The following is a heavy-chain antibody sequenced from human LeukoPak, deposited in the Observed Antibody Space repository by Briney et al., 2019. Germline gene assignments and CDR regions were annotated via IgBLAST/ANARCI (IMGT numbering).Heavy chain of an antibody. CDR2: INPNSGGT. J-gene: IGHJ4*02. V-gene: IGHV1-2*02. D-gene: IGHD6-13*01. CDR1: RYIFTSYY. Sequence: ASVKVSCKASRYIFTSYYIHWVRQAPGQGLEWIGWINPNSGGTNYAQKFQDRVTMTGDTSISTAYMELSRLRSDDTAVYYCARDRGSSWYVDYWGQGTLVTVSS. CDR3: ARDRGSSWYVDY.